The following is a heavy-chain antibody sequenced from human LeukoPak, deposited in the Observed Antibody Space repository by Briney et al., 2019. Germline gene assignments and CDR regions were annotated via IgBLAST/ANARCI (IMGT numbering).Heavy chain of an antibody. V-gene: IGHV1-2*02. J-gene: IGHJ3*02. D-gene: IGHD2-2*01. Sequence: ASVKVSCKASGYTFTGYYMHWVRQAPGQGLEWMGWINPNSGGTNYAQKFQGRVTMTEDTSTDTAYMELSSLRSEDTAVYYCATRLLPSNDAFDIWGQGTMVTVSS. CDR2: INPNSGGT. CDR1: GYTFTGYY. CDR3: ATRLLPSNDAFDI.